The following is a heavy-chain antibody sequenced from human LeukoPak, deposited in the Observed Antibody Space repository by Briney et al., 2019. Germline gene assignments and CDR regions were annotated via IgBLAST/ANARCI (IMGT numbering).Heavy chain of an antibody. Sequence: GGSLRLSCAASGFTFSHYWMSWVRQAPGKGLEWVANIKQDGSEMHYVDSVKGRSTISRDNANNSLYLQMNSLRAEDTAVYYCVRAVVVAVSYRFDPWGQGTLVTVSS. V-gene: IGHV3-7*03. J-gene: IGHJ5*02. CDR3: VRAVVVAVSYRFDP. CDR1: GFTFSHYW. CDR2: IKQDGSEM. D-gene: IGHD2-15*01.